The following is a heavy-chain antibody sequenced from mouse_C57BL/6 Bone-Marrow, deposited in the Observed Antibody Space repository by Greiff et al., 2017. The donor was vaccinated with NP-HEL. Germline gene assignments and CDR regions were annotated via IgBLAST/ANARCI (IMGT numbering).Heavy chain of an antibody. CDR1: GFTFSSYA. CDR3: AREKVYYYGSSYEDYAMDY. D-gene: IGHD1-1*01. V-gene: IGHV5-4*01. J-gene: IGHJ4*01. Sequence: EVQVVESGGGLVKPGGSLKLSCAASGFTFSSYAMSWVRQTPEKRLEWVATISDGGSYTYYPDNVKGRFTISRDNAKNNLYLQMSHLTSEDTAMYYCAREKVYYYGSSYEDYAMDYWGQGTSVTVSS. CDR2: ISDGGSYT.